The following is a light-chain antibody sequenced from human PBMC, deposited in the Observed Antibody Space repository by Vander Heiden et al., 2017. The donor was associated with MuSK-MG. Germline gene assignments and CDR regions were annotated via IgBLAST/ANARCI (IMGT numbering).Light chain of an antibody. V-gene: IGKV3-15*01. CDR2: DIS. J-gene: IGKJ1*01. Sequence: EIVMTQSPATLSVSPGERATLSCRASQSLSSSLAWYQQNPGQAPRLLVYDISTRATGIPARFSGSGSGTEFTLTISSLQPEDFALYYCQRYDDWPNTFGLGTKVEIK. CDR3: QRYDDWPNT. CDR1: QSLSSS.